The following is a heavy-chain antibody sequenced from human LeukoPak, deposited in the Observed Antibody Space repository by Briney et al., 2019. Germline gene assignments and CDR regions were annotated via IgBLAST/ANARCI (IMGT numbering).Heavy chain of an antibody. CDR1: GFAFSDFW. V-gene: IGHV3-7*01. CDR3: ATSHDSAGND. D-gene: IGHD2-15*01. Sequence: PGGSLRLSCAASGFAFSDFWMSWVRQAPGKGLEWVANVRHDGSAKYYVPSVRGRFTISRDNAKNSLYLQMNSLTVEDTAVYYCATSHDSAGNDWGQGTLVTVSS. J-gene: IGHJ4*02. CDR2: VRHDGSAK.